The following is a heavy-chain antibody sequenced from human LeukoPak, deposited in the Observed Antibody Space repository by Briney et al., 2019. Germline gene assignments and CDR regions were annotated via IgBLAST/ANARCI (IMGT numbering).Heavy chain of an antibody. D-gene: IGHD3-10*02. CDR1: GFTFSNFE. CDR3: ARGPYPGSMFLDH. V-gene: IGHV3-48*03. CDR2: ISIVDTTI. Sequence: PGGSLRLSCAAPGFTFSNFEMNWVRQAPGTGLEWVSYISIVDTTIYYADSVKGRFTISRDNAERSLYLQMNGLRAEDSAVYYCARGPYPGSMFLDHWGQGTLVTVSS. J-gene: IGHJ4*02.